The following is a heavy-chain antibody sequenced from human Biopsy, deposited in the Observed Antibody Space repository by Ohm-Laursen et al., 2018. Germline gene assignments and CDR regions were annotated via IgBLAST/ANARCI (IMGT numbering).Heavy chain of an antibody. CDR1: GDSITSYF. J-gene: IGHJ3*01. CDR2: IYYRGNT. CDR3: ARRLPLRGFAFDV. Sequence: SETLSLTCTVSGDSITSYFWNWIRQAPGKGLEWIGNIYYRGNTNYSPSLKSRATISLDSSKNQFSRNLNSVTATDTAVYYCARRLPLRGFAFDVWGQGTVVTVS. V-gene: IGHV4-59*08. D-gene: IGHD3-10*01.